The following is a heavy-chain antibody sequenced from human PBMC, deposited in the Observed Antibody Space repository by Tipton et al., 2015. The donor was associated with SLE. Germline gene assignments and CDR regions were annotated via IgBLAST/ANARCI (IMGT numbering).Heavy chain of an antibody. CDR1: GGSISSSSYY. Sequence: TLSLTCTVSGGSISSSSYYWGWIRQPPGKGLEWIGSIYYSGSTNYNPSLKSRVTISVGTSKNQFSLKLSSVTAADTAVYYCARDGGSSWYQVGFDYWGQGTLVTVSS. V-gene: IGHV4-39*07. D-gene: IGHD6-13*01. J-gene: IGHJ4*02. CDR3: ARDGGSSWYQVGFDY. CDR2: IYYSGST.